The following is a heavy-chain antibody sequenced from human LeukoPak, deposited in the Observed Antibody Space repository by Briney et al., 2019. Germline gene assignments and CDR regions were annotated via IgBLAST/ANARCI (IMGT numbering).Heavy chain of an antibody. CDR3: ARGPGYQLLPPFYY. V-gene: IGHV3-30*04. CDR2: ISYDGSNK. CDR1: GFTFSSYA. J-gene: IGHJ4*02. D-gene: IGHD2-2*01. Sequence: GGSLRLSCAASGFTFSSYAMHWVRQAPGRGLEWVAVISYDGSNKYYADPVKGRFTISRDNSKNTLYLQMNSLRAEDTAVYYCARGPGYQLLPPFYYWGQGTLVTVSS.